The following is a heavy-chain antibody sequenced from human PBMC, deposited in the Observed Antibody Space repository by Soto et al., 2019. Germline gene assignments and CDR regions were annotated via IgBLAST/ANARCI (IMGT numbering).Heavy chain of an antibody. CDR2: IYYSGST. CDR1: GGSISSYY. J-gene: IGHJ6*02. Sequence: SETLSLTCTVSGGSISSYYWSWIRQPPGKGLEWIGYIYYSGSTNYNPSLKSRVTISVDTSKNQFSLKLSSVTAADTAVYYCARGYSSGWSYYYGMDVWGQGTTVTVSS. V-gene: IGHV4-59*01. D-gene: IGHD6-19*01. CDR3: ARGYSSGWSYYYGMDV.